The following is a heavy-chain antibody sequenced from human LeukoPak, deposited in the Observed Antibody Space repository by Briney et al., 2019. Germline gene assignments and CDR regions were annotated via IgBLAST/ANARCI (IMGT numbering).Heavy chain of an antibody. J-gene: IGHJ4*02. CDR3: ARDFPPGVLGILGY. D-gene: IGHD1-26*01. CDR2: IIPILGIA. CDR1: GGTFSSYA. Sequence: SVKVSCKASGGTFSSYAISWVRQAPGQGLEWMGRIIPILGIANYAQKFQGRVTITPDKSTSIAYMELSSLRSEDMAVYYCARDFPPGVLGILGYWGQGTLVTVSS. V-gene: IGHV1-69*04.